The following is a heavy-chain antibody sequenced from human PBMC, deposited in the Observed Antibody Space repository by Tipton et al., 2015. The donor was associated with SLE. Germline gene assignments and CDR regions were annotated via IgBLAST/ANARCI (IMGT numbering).Heavy chain of an antibody. CDR3: ARGRGLKWYYYYGMDV. D-gene: IGHD1-26*01. Sequence: TLSLACTVSGGSISSHYWSWIRQPPGKGLEWIGYIYYSGSTNYNPSLKSRVTISVDTSKNQFSLKLSSVTAADTAVYYCARGRGLKWYYYYGMDVWGQGTTVTVSS. CDR1: GGSISSHY. J-gene: IGHJ6*02. V-gene: IGHV4-59*11. CDR2: IYYSGST.